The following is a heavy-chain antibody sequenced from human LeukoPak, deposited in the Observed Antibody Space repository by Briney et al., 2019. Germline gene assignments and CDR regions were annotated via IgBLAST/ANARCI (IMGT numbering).Heavy chain of an antibody. CDR1: GFTFSSYS. Sequence: GGSLRLSCAASGFTFSSYSMNWVRQAPGKGLEWVSSISSSSSYIYYADSVKGRFTISRDNAKNSLYLQMNSLRAEDTAVYYCARNPDFWSGSYYYYYMDVWGKGTTVTVSS. V-gene: IGHV3-21*01. J-gene: IGHJ6*03. CDR2: ISSSSSYI. D-gene: IGHD3-3*01. CDR3: ARNPDFWSGSYYYYYMDV.